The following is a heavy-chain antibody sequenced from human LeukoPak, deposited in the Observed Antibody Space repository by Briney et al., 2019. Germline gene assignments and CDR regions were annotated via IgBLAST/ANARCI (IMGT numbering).Heavy chain of an antibody. CDR3: ARDHLRYFDWQTADYYYYGMDV. J-gene: IGHJ6*02. Sequence: ASVKVSCMASGYTFTGYYMHWVRQAPGQGLEWMGWINPNSGGTNYAQKFQGRVTMTRDTSISTAHMELSRLRSDDTAVYYCARDHLRYFDWQTADYYYYGMDVWGQGTTVTVSS. CDR1: GYTFTGYY. D-gene: IGHD3-9*01. CDR2: INPNSGGT. V-gene: IGHV1-2*02.